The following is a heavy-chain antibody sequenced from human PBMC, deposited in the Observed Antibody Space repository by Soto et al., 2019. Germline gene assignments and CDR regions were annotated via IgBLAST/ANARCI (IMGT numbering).Heavy chain of an antibody. CDR1: GYTFTGYY. V-gene: IGHV1-2*04. J-gene: IGHJ5*02. CDR2: INPNSGGT. D-gene: IGHD2-2*01. Sequence: ASVKVSCKASGYTFTGYYMHWVRQAPGQGLEWMGWINPNSGGTNYAQKFQGWVTMTRDTSISTAYMELSRLRSDDTAVYYCAREVGYCSSTSCYAGWFDPWGQGPLVTVSS. CDR3: AREVGYCSSTSCYAGWFDP.